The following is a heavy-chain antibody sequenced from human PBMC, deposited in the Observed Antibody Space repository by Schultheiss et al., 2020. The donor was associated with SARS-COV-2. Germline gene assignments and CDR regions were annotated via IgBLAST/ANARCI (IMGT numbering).Heavy chain of an antibody. CDR1: GFTFSSYS. J-gene: IGHJ4*02. Sequence: GESLKISCAASGFTFSSYSMNWVRQAPGKGLEWVSSISSSSSYIYYADSVKGRFTISRDNAKNSLYLQMNSLRAEDTAVYYCARDYCSSTSCLTGFDYWGQGTLVTVSS. CDR3: ARDYCSSTSCLTGFDY. CDR2: ISSSSSYI. V-gene: IGHV3-21*01. D-gene: IGHD2-2*01.